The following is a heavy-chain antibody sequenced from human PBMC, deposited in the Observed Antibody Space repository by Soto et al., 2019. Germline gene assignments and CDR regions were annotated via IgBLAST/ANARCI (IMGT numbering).Heavy chain of an antibody. D-gene: IGHD3-10*01. Sequence: GESLKISCKGSGYSFTIYWISWGRQMPGKGLEWMGRIDPSDSYTNYSPSFQGHVTISADKSISTAYLQWSSLKASDTAMYYCAILGEYVYYYYGMDVWGQGTTVTVSS. CDR2: IDPSDSYT. V-gene: IGHV5-10-1*01. J-gene: IGHJ6*02. CDR1: GYSFTIYW. CDR3: AILGEYVYYYYGMDV.